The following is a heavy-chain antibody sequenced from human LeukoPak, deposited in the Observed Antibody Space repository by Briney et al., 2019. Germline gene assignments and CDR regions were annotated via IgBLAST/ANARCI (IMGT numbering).Heavy chain of an antibody. CDR3: ARLSSSWYYFDY. D-gene: IGHD6-13*01. Sequence: SETLSLTCTVSGGSISSSGYYWGWIRQPPGKGLEWIGSIYYSGSTYYNPSLKSRVTISVDTSKNQFSLKLSSVTAADTAVYYCARLSSSWYYFDYWGQGTLVTVSS. CDR1: GGSISSSGYY. CDR2: IYYSGST. J-gene: IGHJ4*02. V-gene: IGHV4-39*01.